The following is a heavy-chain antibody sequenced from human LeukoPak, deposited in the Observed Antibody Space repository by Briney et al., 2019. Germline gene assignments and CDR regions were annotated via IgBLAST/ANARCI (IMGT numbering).Heavy chain of an antibody. CDR1: GGTFSSYA. CDR2: IIPIFGTA. Sequence: SVKFSCTASGGTFSSYAISWVRQAPGQGLEWMGGIIPIFGTANYAQKFQGRVTITTDESTSTAYMELSSLRSEDTAVYYCAGDREGIKWFDPWGEGTLVTVSS. V-gene: IGHV1-69*05. J-gene: IGHJ5*02. D-gene: IGHD1-26*01. CDR3: AGDREGIKWFDP.